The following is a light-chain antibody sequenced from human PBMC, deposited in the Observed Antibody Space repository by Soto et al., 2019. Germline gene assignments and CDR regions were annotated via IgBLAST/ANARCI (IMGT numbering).Light chain of an antibody. CDR2: DAS. Sequence: DIQMTQSPSSLSASVGDRVTITCRASQSIVTYLNWYLQKPGKAPELLIYDASSLKSGVPSRFSGSGSGTEFTLTISDLQPGDFATYFCQQYNTYVFGQGTKVDIK. J-gene: IGKJ1*01. V-gene: IGKV1-39*01. CDR3: QQYNTYV. CDR1: QSIVTY.